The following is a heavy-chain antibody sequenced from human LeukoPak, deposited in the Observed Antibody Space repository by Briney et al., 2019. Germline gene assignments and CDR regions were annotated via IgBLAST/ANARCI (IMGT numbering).Heavy chain of an antibody. CDR3: ARVTPRVAGEGY. CDR2: ISSSSSYI. CDR1: GFTFSSYS. V-gene: IGHV3-21*01. Sequence: PGGSLRLSCAASGFTFSSYSMNWVRQAPGKGLEWVSSISSSSSYIYYADSVKGRFTISRDNAKDSLYLQMNSLRAEDTAVYYCARVTPRVAGEGYWGQGTLVTVSS. D-gene: IGHD6-19*01. J-gene: IGHJ4*02.